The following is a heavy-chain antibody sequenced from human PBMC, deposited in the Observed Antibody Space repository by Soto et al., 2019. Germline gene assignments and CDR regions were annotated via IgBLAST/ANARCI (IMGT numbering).Heavy chain of an antibody. CDR3: ARHENGLGLDAHAI. CDR1: GGSIRSGGSY. J-gene: IGHJ3*02. V-gene: IGHV4-31*03. CDR2: IYYSGST. D-gene: IGHD3-16*01. Sequence: TLSLTCTVSGGSIRSGGSYWSWIRQHPGKGLEWIGYIYYSGSTYYNPSLKSRVTISVDTSKNQFSLKLSSVTAADTAVYYCARHENGLGLDAHAIWGQGTMDIVSS.